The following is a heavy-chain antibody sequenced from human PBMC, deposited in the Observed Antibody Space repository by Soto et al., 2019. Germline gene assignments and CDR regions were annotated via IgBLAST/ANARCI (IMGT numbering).Heavy chain of an antibody. CDR1: GFTFSSYA. V-gene: IGHV3-30-3*01. D-gene: IGHD2-15*01. Sequence: QVQLVESGGGVVQPGRSLRLSCAASGFTFSSYAMHWVRQAPGKGLEWVAVISYDGSNKYYADSVKGRFTISRDNSKNTLYLQMHSLRAEDTAVYYCARDHVVVAATFRASYYGMDVWGQGTTVTVSS. CDR3: ARDHVVVAATFRASYYGMDV. CDR2: ISYDGSNK. J-gene: IGHJ6*02.